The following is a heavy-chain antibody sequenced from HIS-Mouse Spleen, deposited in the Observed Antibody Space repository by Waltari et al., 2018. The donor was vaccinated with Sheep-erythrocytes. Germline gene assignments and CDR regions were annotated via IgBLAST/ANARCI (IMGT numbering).Heavy chain of an antibody. CDR3: ARVASGATFDY. V-gene: IGHV3-21*01. Sequence: EVQLVESGGGLVKPGGSLRLSCAASGFTFSSYSMNWVRQAPGKGVEWVSSISSSSSYIYYAESVKGRFTISRDNAKNSLYLQMNSLRAEDTAVYYCARVASGATFDYWGQGTLVTVSS. CDR2: ISSSSSYI. CDR1: GFTFSSYS. J-gene: IGHJ4*02. D-gene: IGHD1-26*01.